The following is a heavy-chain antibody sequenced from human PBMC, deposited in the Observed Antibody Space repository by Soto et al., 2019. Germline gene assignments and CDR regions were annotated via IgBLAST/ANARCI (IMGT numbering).Heavy chain of an antibody. V-gene: IGHV3-53*01. D-gene: IGHD3-10*01. Sequence: DVHLVESGGGLMQPGGSLGVSCAASGLGGDKLGWVRQAPGKGLEWVASLLTNGVTQYADSVKGRFTVSRDSSTKTQYLRMNSLRVEDTAVYYCARDRVGDGAYSLDYWAQGILVTVSS. J-gene: IGHJ4*02. CDR1: GLGGDK. CDR3: ARDRVGDGAYSLDY. CDR2: LLTNGVT.